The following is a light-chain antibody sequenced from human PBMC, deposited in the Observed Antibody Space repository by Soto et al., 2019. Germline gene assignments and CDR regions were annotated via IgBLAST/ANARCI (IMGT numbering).Light chain of an antibody. Sequence: QSALTQPASVSGSLGQSITISCSGSGSDVGNYNLVSWYQQQPGKAPKLIIYEVNKAPSGVSNRFSGSKSGNTASLTISGLQPDDESHYYCCSYAGSRIWVFGGGTKLTVL. CDR2: EVN. J-gene: IGLJ3*02. CDR1: GSDVGNYNL. V-gene: IGLV2-23*02. CDR3: CSYAGSRIWV.